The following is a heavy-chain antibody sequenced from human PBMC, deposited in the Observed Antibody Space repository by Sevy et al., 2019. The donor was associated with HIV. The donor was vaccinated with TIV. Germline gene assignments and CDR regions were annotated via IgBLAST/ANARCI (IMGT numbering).Heavy chain of an antibody. V-gene: IGHV3-11*01. CDR1: GFTFSDYY. CDR3: ARDQGIAAAGNLYFDY. J-gene: IGHJ4*02. Sequence: GGSLRLSCAASGFTFSDYYMSWIRQAPGKGLEWVSYISSSGSTIYYADSVKGRFTSSRDNAKNSLYLQMNSLRAEDTAVYYCARDQGIAAAGNLYFDYWGQGTLVNVSS. D-gene: IGHD6-13*01. CDR2: ISSSGSTI.